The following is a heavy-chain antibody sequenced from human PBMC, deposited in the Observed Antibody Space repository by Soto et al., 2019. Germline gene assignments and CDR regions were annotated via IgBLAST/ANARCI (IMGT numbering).Heavy chain of an antibody. Sequence: ASVKVSCKASGYTFTGYYMHWVRQAPGQGLEWMGWINPSSGGTNYAQKFQGRVTMTRDTSISTAYMELSRLRSDDTAVYYCARDATYSSSWFDWFDPWGQGTLVTVSS. D-gene: IGHD6-13*01. CDR2: INPSSGGT. CDR3: ARDATYSSSWFDWFDP. V-gene: IGHV1-2*02. J-gene: IGHJ5*02. CDR1: GYTFTGYY.